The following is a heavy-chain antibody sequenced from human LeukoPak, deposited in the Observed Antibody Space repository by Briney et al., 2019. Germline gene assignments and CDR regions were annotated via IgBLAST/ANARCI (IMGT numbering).Heavy chain of an antibody. CDR3: AKEGSDDFWSGYYYLY. CDR1: GFTFSSYA. CDR2: ISGSGGST. D-gene: IGHD3-3*01. V-gene: IGHV3-23*01. Sequence: PGGSLRLSCAASGFTFSSYAMSWVRQAPGKGLEWVSAISGSGGSTYYADSVKGRFTISRDNPKNTLYLQMNSLRAEDTAVYYCAKEGSDDFWSGYYYLYWGQGTLVTVSS. J-gene: IGHJ4*02.